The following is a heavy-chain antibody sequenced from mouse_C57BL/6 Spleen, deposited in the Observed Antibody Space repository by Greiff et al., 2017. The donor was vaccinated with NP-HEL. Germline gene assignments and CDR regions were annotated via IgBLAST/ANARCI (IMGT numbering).Heavy chain of an antibody. CDR1: GYTFTSYW. J-gene: IGHJ4*01. CDR2: IDPSDSET. Sequence: VQLQQPGAELVRPGSSVKLSCKASGYTFTSYWMHWVKQRPIQGLEWIGNIDPSDSETHYNQKFKDKATLTVDKSSSTAYMQLSSLTSEDSAVYYGARAYYGNAMDYWGQGTSVTVSS. CDR3: ARAYYGNAMDY. D-gene: IGHD2-10*01. V-gene: IGHV1-52*01.